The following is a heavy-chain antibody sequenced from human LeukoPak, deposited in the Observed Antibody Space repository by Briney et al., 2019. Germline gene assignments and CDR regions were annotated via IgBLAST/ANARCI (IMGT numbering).Heavy chain of an antibody. CDR3: ARGPAAGIDTGHYDY. CDR2: IYYTGST. Sequence: SETLSLTCTVSGGPIRSYYWTWIRQPPGKGLEWIGHIYYTGSTTYNPSLKSRVTISVDTSKNQFSLKLTSVTAADTAVYYCARGPAAGIDTGHYDYWGQGTLVTVSS. V-gene: IGHV4-59*01. J-gene: IGHJ4*02. D-gene: IGHD6-13*01. CDR1: GGPIRSYY.